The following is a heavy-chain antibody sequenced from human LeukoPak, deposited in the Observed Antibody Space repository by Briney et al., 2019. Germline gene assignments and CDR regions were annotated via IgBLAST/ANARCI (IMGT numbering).Heavy chain of an antibody. V-gene: IGHV3-7*01. D-gene: IGHD6-13*01. CDR3: AKPPGSSSSVDY. CDR2: IKQDGSDE. CDR1: GFAFSRYW. J-gene: IGHJ4*02. Sequence: GGSLRLSCAASGFAFSRYWMTWVRQAPGKGLEWVANIKQDGSDENYVDSVKGRFTVSRDNAKNSLYLQMNSLRAEDTAVYYCAKPPGSSSSVDYWGQGTLVTVSS.